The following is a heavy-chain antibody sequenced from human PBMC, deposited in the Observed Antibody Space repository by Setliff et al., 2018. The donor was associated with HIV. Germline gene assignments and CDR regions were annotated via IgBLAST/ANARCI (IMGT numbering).Heavy chain of an antibody. V-gene: IGHV4-39*01. CDR3: ARLSLASSGSYYPFYYYYYGMDV. CDR1: GGSISSYY. D-gene: IGHD1-26*01. CDR2: IYYSGST. Sequence: SETLSLTCTVSGGSISSYYWGWIRQPPGKGLEWIGSIYYSGSTYYNPSLKSRVTISVDTSKNQFSLKLSSVTAADTAVYYCARLSLASSGSYYPFYYYYYGMDVWGQGTTVTVSS. J-gene: IGHJ6*02.